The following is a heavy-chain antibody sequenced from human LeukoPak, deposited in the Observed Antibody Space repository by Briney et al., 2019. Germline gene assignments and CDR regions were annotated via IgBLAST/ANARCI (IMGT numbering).Heavy chain of an antibody. V-gene: IGHV4-39*01. CDR3: ARPALDYYYYMDV. J-gene: IGHJ6*03. Sequence: PSETLSLTCTVSGGSIAGSSYYWGWIRQPPGKGLEWIGSIYYSGNTYYNPSLKSRVTISADMPKNQFSLKLSSVTAADTAVYYCARPALDYYYYMDVWGKGTTVTVSS. CDR1: GGSIAGSSYY. D-gene: IGHD6-25*01. CDR2: IYYSGNT.